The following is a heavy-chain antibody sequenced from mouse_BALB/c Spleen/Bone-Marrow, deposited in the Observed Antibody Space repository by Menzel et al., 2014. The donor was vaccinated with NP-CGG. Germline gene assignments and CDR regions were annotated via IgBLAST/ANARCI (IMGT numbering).Heavy chain of an antibody. J-gene: IGHJ4*01. D-gene: IGHD2-1*01. CDR2: IYPANGDT. V-gene: IGHV14-3*02. CDR1: GFNIKDTY. Sequence: EVKLLESGAELVKPGASVKLSCTASGFNIKDTYMHWVKQRPEQGLEWIGRIYPANGDTKYDPKFQGKATITADTSSNTAYLQLSSLTSEDTAVYYCARYGNGLMDYWGQGTSATVSS. CDR3: ARYGNGLMDY.